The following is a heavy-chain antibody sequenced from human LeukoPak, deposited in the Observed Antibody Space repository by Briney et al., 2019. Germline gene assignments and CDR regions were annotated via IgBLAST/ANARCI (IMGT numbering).Heavy chain of an antibody. Sequence: PSETLSLTCAVYGGSFSGYYWSWIRRPPGKGLEWIGEINHSGSTNYNPSLKSRVTISVDTSKNQFSLKLSSVTAADTAVYYCARAPSLYYDYIWGSYRSYYFDYWGQGTLVTVSS. J-gene: IGHJ4*02. V-gene: IGHV4-34*01. CDR2: INHSGST. CDR3: ARAPSLYYDYIWGSYRSYYFDY. D-gene: IGHD3-16*02. CDR1: GGSFSGYY.